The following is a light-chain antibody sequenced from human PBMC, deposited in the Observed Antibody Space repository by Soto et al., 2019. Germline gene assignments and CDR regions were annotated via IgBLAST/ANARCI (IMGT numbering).Light chain of an antibody. CDR1: QSVSYN. CDR2: GAS. Sequence: EIVMTQSPATLSVSPGETATLSFSPRQSVSYNVAWYQQKPGQAPRLLILGASTRATGIPARFSGSGSGTEFTLSISSLQSEDFAVYYCKQYKEWPPFTFGQGTRLEI. V-gene: IGKV3-15*01. J-gene: IGKJ5*01. CDR3: KQYKEWPPFT.